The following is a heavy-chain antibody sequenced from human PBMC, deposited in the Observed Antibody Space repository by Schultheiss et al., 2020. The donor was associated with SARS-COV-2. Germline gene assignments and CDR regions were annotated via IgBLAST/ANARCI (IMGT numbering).Heavy chain of an antibody. CDR1: GGSFSGYY. D-gene: IGHD4-23*01. CDR2: IYYSGST. V-gene: IGHV4-31*11. CDR3: ARVDYGGNPSGWFDP. J-gene: IGHJ5*02. Sequence: SQTLSLTCAVYGGSFSGYYWSWIRQHPGKGLEWIGYIYYSGSTYYNPSLKSRVTISVDTSKNQFSLKLSSVTAADTAVYYCARVDYGGNPSGWFDPWGQGTLVTVSS.